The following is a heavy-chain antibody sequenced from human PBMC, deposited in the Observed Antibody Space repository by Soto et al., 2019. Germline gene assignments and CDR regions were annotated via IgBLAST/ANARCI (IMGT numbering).Heavy chain of an antibody. Sequence: SETLSLTCTVSGGSISSGGYYWSWIRQHPGKGPEWIGYIYYSGSTYYNPSLKSRVTISVDTSKNRFSLKLSSVTAADTAVYYCARRVDTAMVTFAFDIWGQGTMVTVSS. CDR2: IYYSGST. J-gene: IGHJ3*02. CDR3: ARRVDTAMVTFAFDI. D-gene: IGHD5-18*01. V-gene: IGHV4-31*03. CDR1: GGSISSGGYY.